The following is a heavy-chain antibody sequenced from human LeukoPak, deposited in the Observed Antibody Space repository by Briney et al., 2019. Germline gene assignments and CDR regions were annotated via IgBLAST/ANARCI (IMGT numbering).Heavy chain of an antibody. CDR1: GYTFTSYG. J-gene: IGHJ6*04. Sequence: VSVKVSCKASGYTFTSYGISWVRQAPGQGLEWMGWISAYNGNTNYAQKLQGRVTMTTDTSTSTAYMELRSLRSDDTAVYYCARDRIAVAGTNYYYGMDVWGKGTTVTVSS. CDR3: ARDRIAVAGTNYYYGMDV. V-gene: IGHV1-18*04. CDR2: ISAYNGNT. D-gene: IGHD6-19*01.